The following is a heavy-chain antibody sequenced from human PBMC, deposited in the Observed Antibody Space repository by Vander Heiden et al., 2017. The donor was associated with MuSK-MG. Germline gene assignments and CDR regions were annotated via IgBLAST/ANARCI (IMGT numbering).Heavy chain of an antibody. D-gene: IGHD2-15*01. CDR3: ARAVVAATRHYYYYMDV. CDR2: INHSGST. V-gene: IGHV4-34*01. J-gene: IGHJ6*03. Sequence: QVQLQQWGAGLLKPSETLSLTCAVYGGSFSGYYWSWIRQPPGKGLEWIGEINHSGSTNYNPSLKSRVTISVDTSKNQFSLKLSSVTAADTAVYYCARAVVAATRHYYYYMDVWGKGTTVTVSS. CDR1: GGSFSGYY.